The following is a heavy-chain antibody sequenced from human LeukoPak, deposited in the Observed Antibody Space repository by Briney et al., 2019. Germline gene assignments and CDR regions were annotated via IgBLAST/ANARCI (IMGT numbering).Heavy chain of an antibody. Sequence: SETLSLTCTVSGGSISSSSYYWGWIRQPPGKGLEWIGSIYYSGSTYYNPSLKSRVTISVDTSKNQFSLKLSSVTAADTAVYYCARLISDGSFDYWGQGTLVTVSS. V-gene: IGHV4-39*01. CDR1: GGSISSSSYY. J-gene: IGHJ4*02. D-gene: IGHD3-10*01. CDR3: ARLISDGSFDY. CDR2: IYYSGST.